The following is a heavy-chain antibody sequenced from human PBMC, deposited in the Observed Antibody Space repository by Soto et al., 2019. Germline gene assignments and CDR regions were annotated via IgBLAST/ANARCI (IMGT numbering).Heavy chain of an antibody. Sequence: SETLSLTCSVSGASTSSSSYYWGCIRQPPGKGLEWIGNINYSGSTYYNPSLKSRVTISVDTSKNQFSLNLSSVTAADTAVYYCARTYYGGPGYWGQGTLVTVSS. CDR1: GASTSSSSYY. CDR3: ARTYYGGPGY. V-gene: IGHV4-39*01. CDR2: INYSGST. D-gene: IGHD4-17*01. J-gene: IGHJ4*02.